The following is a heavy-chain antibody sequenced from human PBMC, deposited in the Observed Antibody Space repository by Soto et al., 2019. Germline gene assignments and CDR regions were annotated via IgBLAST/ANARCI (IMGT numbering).Heavy chain of an antibody. CDR1: GFTFSSYA. D-gene: IGHD1-26*01. CDR2: ISYDGRVK. CDR3: ARDFIVGAPDYFDY. Sequence: GGSLRLSCAASGFTFSSYAIHWVRQAPGKGLEWVAVISYDGRVKYYVDSVKGRFTISRDDSKNTLYLQMNSLRVDDTAVYYCARDFIVGAPDYFDYWGQGTLVTVSS. V-gene: IGHV3-30*04. J-gene: IGHJ4*02.